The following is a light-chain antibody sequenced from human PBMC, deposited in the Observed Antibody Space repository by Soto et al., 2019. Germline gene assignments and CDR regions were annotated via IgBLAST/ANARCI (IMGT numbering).Light chain of an antibody. J-gene: IGLJ7*01. CDR2: EVS. CDR1: SSDVGSYKL. Sequence: QSALTQPASVSGSPGQSITISCTGTSSDVGSYKLVSWYQQQPGKDPKLMISEVSKRPSGISDRFSGSKSGSTASLTISLLQAEDEADYYCCSYAGTSTHTVFGGGTQLTVL. CDR3: CSYAGTSTHTV. V-gene: IGLV2-23*02.